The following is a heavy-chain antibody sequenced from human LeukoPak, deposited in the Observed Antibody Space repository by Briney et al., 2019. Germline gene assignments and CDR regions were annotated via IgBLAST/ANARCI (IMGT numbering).Heavy chain of an antibody. Sequence: GGGLKLSCEASGFTFSSYEMNWVRKAPGKGLEWVSYISSSGSTIYYADSVKGRFTISRDNAKNSLYLQMNSLRAEDTAVYYCARDNYDSSGYYFDWGQGTLVTVSS. D-gene: IGHD3-22*01. J-gene: IGHJ4*02. CDR3: ARDNYDSSGYYFD. CDR1: GFTFSSYE. V-gene: IGHV3-48*03. CDR2: ISSSGSTI.